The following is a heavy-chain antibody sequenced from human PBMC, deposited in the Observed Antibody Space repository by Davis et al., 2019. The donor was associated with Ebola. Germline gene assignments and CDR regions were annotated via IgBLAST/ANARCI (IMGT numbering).Heavy chain of an antibody. CDR3: ARRRITMILSEDDAFDI. Sequence: SETLSLTCTVSGGSISSSSYYWGWIRQPPGKGLEWIGNIHYDGNTYYNPSLKSRLTMSVDTSKNQFSLKLASVTAADTAVYYCARRRITMILSEDDAFDIWGQGTMVTVSS. CDR2: IHYDGNT. J-gene: IGHJ3*02. V-gene: IGHV4-39*01. CDR1: GGSISSSSYY. D-gene: IGHD3-22*01.